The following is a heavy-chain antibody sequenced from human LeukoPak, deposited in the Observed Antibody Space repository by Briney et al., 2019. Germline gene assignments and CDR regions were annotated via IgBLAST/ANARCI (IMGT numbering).Heavy chain of an antibody. CDR2: IDNDGGST. J-gene: IGHJ4*02. Sequence: GGSLRLSCTASGFTFRNHAMSWVRQAPGKGPEWVSTIDNDGGSTHYADSAKGRFTISRDNSKNTLYLQMNSLRVEDTAVYYCAIWLTAHFDYWGQGSLVTVSS. V-gene: IGHV3-23*01. D-gene: IGHD1-20*01. CDR3: AIWLTAHFDY. CDR1: GFTFRNHA.